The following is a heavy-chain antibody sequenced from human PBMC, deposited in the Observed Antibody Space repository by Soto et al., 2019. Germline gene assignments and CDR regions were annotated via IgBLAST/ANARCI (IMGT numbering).Heavy chain of an antibody. D-gene: IGHD6-19*01. J-gene: IGHJ4*02. CDR1: GYTFTGYA. Sequence: QVQLVQSGAEEKKPGASVKVSCKASGYTFTGYAMHWVRQAPGHRLEWMGWINAGNGNTKYSQKVQGRVTISRDTSASTAYMELSSLGSEDTAVYYCARAVAVPADFDYWGQGTLVTVSS. CDR2: INAGNGNT. V-gene: IGHV1-3*05. CDR3: ARAVAVPADFDY.